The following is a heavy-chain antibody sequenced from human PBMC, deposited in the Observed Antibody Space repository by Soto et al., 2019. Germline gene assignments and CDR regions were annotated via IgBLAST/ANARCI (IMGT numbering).Heavy chain of an antibody. CDR3: ARGRRNWNKAYYYYGMDV. Sequence: PSETLSLTCAVYGGSFSGYYCSWFRQPPAKGLEWIGEINHSGITNSNPSLKSRVTISVDTSKNQFYLKLSSVTAAEKAVYSCARGRRNWNKAYYYYGMDVWGQGTTVTVYS. CDR1: GGSFSGYY. J-gene: IGHJ6*02. CDR2: INHSGIT. V-gene: IGHV4-34*01. D-gene: IGHD1-1*01.